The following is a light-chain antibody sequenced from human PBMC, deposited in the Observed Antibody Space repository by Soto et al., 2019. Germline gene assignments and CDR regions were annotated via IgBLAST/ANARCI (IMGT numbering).Light chain of an antibody. J-gene: IGLJ2*01. Sequence: SYELTQPPSVSMSPGQTATISCSGDALSNQYGYWYQQKPGQAPILVIYKDNERPSGIPERFSGSSSGTTVTLTISGVQAEDEADYYCQSADSSGSYLIFGGGTKLTVL. CDR2: KDN. V-gene: IGLV3-25*03. CDR3: QSADSSGSYLI. CDR1: ALSNQY.